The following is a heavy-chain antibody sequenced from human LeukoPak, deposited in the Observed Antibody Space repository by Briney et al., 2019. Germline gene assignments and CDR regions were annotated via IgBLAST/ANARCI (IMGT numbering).Heavy chain of an antibody. J-gene: IGHJ4*02. CDR1: GFTFSTYW. D-gene: IGHD3-10*01. CDR3: AKNRGGGADY. Sequence: GGSLRLSCVASGFTFSTYWMTWVRQAPGKGLEWVSAISGSGGSTYYADSVKGRFTISRDNSKNTLYLQMNSLRAEDTAVYYCAKNRGGGADYWGQGTLVTVSS. CDR2: ISGSGGST. V-gene: IGHV3-23*01.